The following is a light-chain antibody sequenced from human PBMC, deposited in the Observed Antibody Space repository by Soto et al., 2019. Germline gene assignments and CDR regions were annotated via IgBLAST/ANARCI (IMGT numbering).Light chain of an antibody. J-gene: IGKJ5*01. CDR3: QQYGSSPWIT. CDR1: QSVSSSY. CDR2: GAS. V-gene: IGKV3-20*01. Sequence: EIVLTQSPGTLSLSPGERATLSCRASQSVSSSYLAWYQQKPGQAPRLLIYGASSRATGIPDRFSGSGSGTDFTLNINRLEPEDFAVYYCQQYGSSPWITFGQGTRLEIK.